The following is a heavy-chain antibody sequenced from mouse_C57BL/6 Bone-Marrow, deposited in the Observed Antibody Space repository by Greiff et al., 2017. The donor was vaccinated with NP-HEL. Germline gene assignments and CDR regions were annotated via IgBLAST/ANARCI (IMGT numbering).Heavy chain of an antibody. V-gene: IGHV14-4*01. D-gene: IGHD6-1*01. CDR2: IDPENGDT. J-gene: IGHJ2*01. CDR3: TLWSGVGY. CDR1: GFNIKDDY. Sequence: VQLQQSGAELVRPGASVKLSCTASGFNIKDDYMHWVKQRPEQGLEWIGWIDPENGDTEYASKFQGKATITADTSSNTAYLQLSSLTSEDTAVYYGTLWSGVGYWGQGTTLTVSS.